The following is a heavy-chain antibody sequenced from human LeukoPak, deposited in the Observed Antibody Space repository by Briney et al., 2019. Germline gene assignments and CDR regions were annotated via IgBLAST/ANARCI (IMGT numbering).Heavy chain of an antibody. Sequence: PGGSLRLSCAASGFTFSSYAMSWVRQAPGKGLEWVSGISGSGGTTYYADSVKGRLTISRDNSKNTLYLQMNSLRAEDTAVYYCASDSYSPEYFQHWGQGTLVTVSS. CDR3: ASDSYSPEYFQH. CDR2: ISGSGGTT. J-gene: IGHJ1*01. CDR1: GFTFSSYA. D-gene: IGHD2-21*02. V-gene: IGHV3-23*01.